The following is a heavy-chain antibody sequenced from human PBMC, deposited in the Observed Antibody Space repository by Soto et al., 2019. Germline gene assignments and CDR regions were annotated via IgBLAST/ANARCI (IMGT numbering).Heavy chain of an antibody. J-gene: IGHJ4*02. Sequence: SETLSLTCAVSGGSISSGDYSWNWIRQPPGKGLEWIGYIYYGGSTYYNPSLQSRVTMSVDRSRNQFSLKLSSVTAADTAVYYCAREKVGANDYWGQGTLVTVSS. V-gene: IGHV4-30-2*01. CDR1: GGSISSGDYS. CDR2: IYYGGST. CDR3: AREKVGANDY. D-gene: IGHD1-26*01.